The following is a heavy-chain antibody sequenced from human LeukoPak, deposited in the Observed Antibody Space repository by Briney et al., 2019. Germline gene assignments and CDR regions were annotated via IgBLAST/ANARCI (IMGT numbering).Heavy chain of an antibody. J-gene: IGHJ4*02. CDR2: IKKDGSEK. D-gene: IGHD2-15*01. Sequence: PGGSLRLSCAASGFTFSSSAMSWVRQVPGKGLEWVAIIKKDGSEKYYVDSMKGRFTISRDNAKNSLFLQMNSLRAEDTAIYYCTTDTWYSAGHWGQGTLVTVSS. CDR1: GFTFSSSA. CDR3: TTDTWYSAGH. V-gene: IGHV3-7*03.